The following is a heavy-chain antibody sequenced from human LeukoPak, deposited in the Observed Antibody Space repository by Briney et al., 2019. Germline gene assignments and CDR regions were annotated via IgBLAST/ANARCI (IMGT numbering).Heavy chain of an antibody. CDR2: FDPEDGET. Sequence: GASVKVSCKVSGYTLTELSMHWVRQAPGKGLEWMGGFDPEDGETIYAQKFQGRVTITADKSTSTAYMELSSLRSEDTAVYYCARVTFSSYYYDSSGYYYGYWGQGTLVTVSS. CDR3: ARVTFSSYYYDSSGYYYGY. CDR1: GYTLTELS. J-gene: IGHJ4*02. V-gene: IGHV1-24*01. D-gene: IGHD3-22*01.